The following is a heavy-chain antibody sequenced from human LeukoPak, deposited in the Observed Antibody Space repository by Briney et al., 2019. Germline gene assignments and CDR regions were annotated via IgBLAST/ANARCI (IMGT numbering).Heavy chain of an antibody. CDR2: IKQDGSEK. Sequence: GSLRLSCAASGFTFSRYWMTWLRQAPGKGLEWVANIKQDGSEKYSVDSVRGRFTISRDNARNSLYLQMNSLRAEDTAVYYCARDALSWQAAERHAVGSPWGQGTLVTVSS. J-gene: IGHJ5*02. CDR3: ARDALSWQAAERHAVGSP. D-gene: IGHD6-13*01. CDR1: GFTFSRYW. V-gene: IGHV3-7*01.